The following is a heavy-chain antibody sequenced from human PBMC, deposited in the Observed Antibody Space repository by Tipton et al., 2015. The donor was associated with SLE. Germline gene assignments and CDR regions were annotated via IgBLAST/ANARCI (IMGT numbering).Heavy chain of an antibody. CDR3: ARDLGGSSWYYYYYGMDV. D-gene: IGHD6-13*01. J-gene: IGHJ6*02. CDR2: IYYSGST. Sequence: TLSLTCIVSGGSISSHYWSWIRQPPGKGLEWIGYIYYSGSTNYNPSLKSRVTISVDTSKNQFSLKLSSVTAADTAVYYCARDLGGSSWYYYYYGMDVWGQGTTVTVSS. CDR1: GGSISSHY. V-gene: IGHV4-59*11.